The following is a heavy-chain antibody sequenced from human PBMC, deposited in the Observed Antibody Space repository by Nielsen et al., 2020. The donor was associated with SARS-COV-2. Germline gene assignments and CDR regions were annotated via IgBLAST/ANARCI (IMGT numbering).Heavy chain of an antibody. Sequence: GGSLKLSCAASGFTFSSYAMHWVRQAPGKGLEWVAVISYDGSNKYYADSVKGRFTISRDNSKNTLYLQMNSLRAEDTALYYCAKAGWDCSSTSCYENWFDPWGQGTLVTVSS. CDR3: AKAGWDCSSTSCYENWFDP. CDR2: ISYDGSNK. V-gene: IGHV3-30-3*01. J-gene: IGHJ5*02. D-gene: IGHD2-2*01. CDR1: GFTFSSYA.